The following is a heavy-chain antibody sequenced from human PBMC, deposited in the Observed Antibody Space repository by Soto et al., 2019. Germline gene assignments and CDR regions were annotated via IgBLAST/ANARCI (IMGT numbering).Heavy chain of an antibody. V-gene: IGHV1-8*01. J-gene: IGHJ5*02. CDR1: GYTFTSYD. CDR2: MNPNSGNT. CDR3: ARGPYYDYIWGSYRYINGWFDL. D-gene: IGHD3-16*02. Sequence: GASVKGSCKASGYTFTSYDINWVRQATGQGLEWMGWMNPNSGNTGYAQKFQGRVTMTRNTSISTAYMELSSLRSEDTAVYYCARGPYYDYIWGSYRYINGWFDLWGQGTLVTVSS.